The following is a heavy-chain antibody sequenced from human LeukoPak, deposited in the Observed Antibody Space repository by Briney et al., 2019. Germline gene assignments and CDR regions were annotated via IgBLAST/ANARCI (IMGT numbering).Heavy chain of an antibody. CDR2: INPNSGGT. V-gene: IGHV1-2*02. Sequence: ASVKVSCKASGYTFTGYYMHWVRQAPGQGLEWMGWINPNSGGTNYAQKFQGRVTMTRDTSISTAYMELSRLRSDDTAVYYCARDRGYYGSGIRGWFDPWGQGTLVTVSS. D-gene: IGHD3-10*01. CDR3: ARDRGYYGSGIRGWFDP. J-gene: IGHJ5*02. CDR1: GYTFTGYY.